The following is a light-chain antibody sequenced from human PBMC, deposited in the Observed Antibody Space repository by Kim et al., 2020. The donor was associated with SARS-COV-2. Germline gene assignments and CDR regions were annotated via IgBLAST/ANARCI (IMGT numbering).Light chain of an antibody. CDR2: GKN. CDR1: SLRSYY. J-gene: IGLJ1*01. CDR3: NSRDSSGNYV. Sequence: SELTQDPAVSVALGQTIRITCQGDSLRSYYASWYQQRPGQAPVLVIYGKNNRPSGIPDRFSGSSSGNTASLTITGAQAEDEADYYCNSRDSSGNYVFATG. V-gene: IGLV3-19*01.